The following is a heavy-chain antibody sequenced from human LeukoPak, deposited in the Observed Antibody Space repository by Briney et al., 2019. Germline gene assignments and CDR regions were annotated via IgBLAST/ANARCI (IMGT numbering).Heavy chain of an antibody. CDR3: ARDPPFIIGTTFFDY. J-gene: IGHJ4*02. CDR2: ISTSSTYI. V-gene: IGHV3-21*01. D-gene: IGHD1-20*01. Sequence: GGSLRLSCAASGFTFSSYSMNWVRQAPGKGLEWVSSISTSSTYIYYADSVKGRFTISRDNAKNSLYLQMNSLRAEDMAVYYCARDPPFIIGTTFFDYWGQGTLVTVSS. CDR1: GFTFSSYS.